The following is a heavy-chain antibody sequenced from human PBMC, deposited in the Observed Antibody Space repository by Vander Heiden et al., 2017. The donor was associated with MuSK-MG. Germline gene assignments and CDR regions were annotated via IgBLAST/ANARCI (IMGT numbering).Heavy chain of an antibody. V-gene: IGHV3-23*01. CDR3: ATELGPRDY. J-gene: IGHJ4*02. Sequence: WVSGISGSYDNTYYADSVKGRFTISRDNAKNTLYMKMNRLRAEDTALYDCATELGPRDYWGQGTLVTVSS. CDR2: ISGSYDNT.